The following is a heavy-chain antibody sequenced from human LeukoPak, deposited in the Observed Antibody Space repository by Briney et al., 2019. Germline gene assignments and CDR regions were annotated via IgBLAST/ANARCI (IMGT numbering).Heavy chain of an antibody. J-gene: IGHJ4*02. D-gene: IGHD3-10*01. V-gene: IGHV3-74*01. Sequence: PGGSLRLSCAASGFTFSSYWMHWVRRAPGKGLVWVSRINSDGSSTSYADSVKGRFTISRDNAKNTLYLQMNSLRAEDTAVYYCARLVRGVISPYFDYWGQGTLVTVSS. CDR3: ARLVRGVISPYFDY. CDR1: GFTFSSYW. CDR2: INSDGSST.